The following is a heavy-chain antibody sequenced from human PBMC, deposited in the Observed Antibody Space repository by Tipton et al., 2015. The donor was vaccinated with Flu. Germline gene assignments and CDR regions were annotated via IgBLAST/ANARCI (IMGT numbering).Heavy chain of an antibody. CDR1: GFTFRNYE. D-gene: IGHD3-9*01. CDR2: ISSSGSTM. J-gene: IGHJ4*02. Sequence: SLRLSCTASGFTFRNYEMNWVRQAPGKGLEWVSYISSSGSTMFYGDSVRGRVSISRDNSKESHHLQVSSLRGEDTAVYYCARILRYFDWLLESPGYWGQGTLVTVSS. V-gene: IGHV3-48*03. CDR3: ARILRYFDWLLESPGY.